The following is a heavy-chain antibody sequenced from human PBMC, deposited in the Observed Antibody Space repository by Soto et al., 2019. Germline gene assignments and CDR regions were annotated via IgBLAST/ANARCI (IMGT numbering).Heavy chain of an antibody. CDR3: ARRGEYCSSTSCYGFDY. D-gene: IGHD2-2*01. J-gene: IGHJ4*02. Sequence: SETLSLTCTVPGGSISSYYWSWIRQPPGKGLEWIGYIYYSGSTNYNPSLKSRVTTSVDTSKNQFSLKLSSVTAADTAVYYCARRGEYCSSTSCYGFDYWGQGPLVTVS. CDR1: GGSISSYY. V-gene: IGHV4-59*01. CDR2: IYYSGST.